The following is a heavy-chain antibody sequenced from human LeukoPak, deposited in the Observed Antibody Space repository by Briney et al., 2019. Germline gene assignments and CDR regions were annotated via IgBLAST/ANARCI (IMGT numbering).Heavy chain of an antibody. J-gene: IGHJ4*02. CDR2: INHSGST. D-gene: IGHD4-17*01. CDR1: GGSFSGYY. V-gene: IGHV4-34*01. Sequence: SETLSLTCAVYGGSFSGYYWSWIRQPPGKGLEWIGEINHSGSTNYNPSLKSRVTISVDTSKNQFSLKLSSVTAADTAVYDCARGSGDYGFARWGQGTLVTVSS. CDR3: ARGSGDYGFAR.